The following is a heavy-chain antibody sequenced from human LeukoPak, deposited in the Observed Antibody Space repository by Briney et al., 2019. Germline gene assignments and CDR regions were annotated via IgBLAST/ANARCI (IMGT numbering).Heavy chain of an antibody. CDR1: GFTFSSYW. CDR2: IKQDGSEK. D-gene: IGHD5-18*01. V-gene: IGHV3-7*01. CDR3: ARDTAMDYYYYYYMDF. J-gene: IGHJ6*03. Sequence: GGSLRLSCAASGFTFSSYWMSWVRQAPGKGLEWVANIKQDGSEKYYVDSVKGRFTISRDNAKNSLYLQMNSLRAEDTAVYYCARDTAMDYYYYYYMDFWGKGTTVTISS.